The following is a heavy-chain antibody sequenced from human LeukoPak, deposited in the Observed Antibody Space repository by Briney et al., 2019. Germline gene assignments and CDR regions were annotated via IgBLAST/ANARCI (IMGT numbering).Heavy chain of an antibody. J-gene: IGHJ4*02. CDR3: AKEASRYYDSSGYYGY. CDR1: GLTFSSFA. CDR2: ISGGGGST. Sequence: PGGSLRFSCAASGLTFSSFAMNWVRQAPGKGLEWVSAISGGGGSTYYADSVKGRFTISRDNSKNTLYLQMNSLRAEDTAVYYCAKEASRYYDSSGYYGYWGQGTLVTVSS. V-gene: IGHV3-23*01. D-gene: IGHD3-22*01.